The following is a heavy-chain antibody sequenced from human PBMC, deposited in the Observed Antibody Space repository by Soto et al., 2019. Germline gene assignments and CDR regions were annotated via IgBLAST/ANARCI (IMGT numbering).Heavy chain of an antibody. CDR2: ISGSEGST. CDR3: ARRSSSWYFDY. CDR1: GFTFSSYA. V-gene: IGHV3-23*01. D-gene: IGHD6-13*01. Sequence: EVQLLESGGGLVQPGGSLRLSCAASGFTFSSYAMNWVRQAPGKGLEWVSVISGSEGSTYYADSVKGWFTISRDNSKNTLNLQMNSLRAEDTAVYYCARRSSSWYFDYWGQGTLVTVSS. J-gene: IGHJ4*02.